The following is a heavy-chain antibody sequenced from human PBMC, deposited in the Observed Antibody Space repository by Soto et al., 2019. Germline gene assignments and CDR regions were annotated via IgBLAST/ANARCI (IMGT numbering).Heavy chain of an antibody. CDR2: IYYSGST. J-gene: IGHJ4*02. CDR3: ARSHIVPRLLMYPYDY. D-gene: IGHD6-6*01. Sequence: SETLCLTCTVSGGSIGSYDWSWIRQPPGKGLEWIGYIYYSGSTNYNPSLKSRVTISVDTSKNQFSLKLSSVTAADTAVYYCARSHIVPRLLMYPYDYWGQGTLVTVSS. CDR1: GGSIGSYD. V-gene: IGHV4-59*08.